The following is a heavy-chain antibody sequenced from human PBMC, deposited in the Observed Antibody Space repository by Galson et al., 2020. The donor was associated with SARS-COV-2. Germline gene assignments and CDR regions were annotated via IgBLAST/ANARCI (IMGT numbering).Heavy chain of an antibody. CDR3: GSPAEEEVIYKGYFYMNV. Sequence: SVKVSCKASGGTFNRHGISWVRQAPGQGLEWMGGIIPFFGTPHYAQKFQARVTITADESTTTAYMELRSLRSEDTAVYYCGSPAEEEVIYKGYFYMNVWGKGTTVTVSS. CDR2: IIPFFGTP. V-gene: IGHV1-69*13. J-gene: IGHJ6*03. CDR1: GGTFNRHG. D-gene: IGHD3-10*01.